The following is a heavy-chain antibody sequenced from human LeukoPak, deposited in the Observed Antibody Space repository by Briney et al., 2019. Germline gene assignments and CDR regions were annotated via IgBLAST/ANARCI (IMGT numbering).Heavy chain of an antibody. CDR3: AKERPRGMDV. CDR1: GFTFSSYN. J-gene: IGHJ6*02. D-gene: IGHD6-6*01. CDR2: ITSTSTYI. V-gene: IGHV3-21*01. Sequence: GGSLRLSCTGSGFTFSSYNMNWVRQAPGKGLEWVSTITSTSTYIAYADSVKGRFTISRDNADNSVYLQMNSLRADDTAIYYCAKERPRGMDVWGQGPSVAVSS.